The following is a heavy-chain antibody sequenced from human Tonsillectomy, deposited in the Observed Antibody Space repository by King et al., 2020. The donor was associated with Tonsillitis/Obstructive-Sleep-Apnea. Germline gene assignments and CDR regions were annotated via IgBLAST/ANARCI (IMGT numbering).Heavy chain of an antibody. D-gene: IGHD3-22*01. J-gene: IGHJ6*02. V-gene: IGHV1-2*02. CDR1: GYTFTGYY. Sequence: VQLVESGAEVKKPGASVKVSCKASGYTFTGYYMHWVRQAPGQGLEWMGWINPNSGGTNYAQKFQGRVTMTRDTSISTAYMELSRLRSEDTAVYYCAAPLTFYYDSSGYYRDYYYGMDVWGQGTTVTVSS. CDR3: AAPLTFYYDSSGYYRDYYYGMDV. CDR2: INPNSGGT.